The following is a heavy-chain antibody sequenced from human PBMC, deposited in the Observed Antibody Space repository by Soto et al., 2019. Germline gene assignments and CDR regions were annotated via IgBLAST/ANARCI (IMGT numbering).Heavy chain of an antibody. Sequence: GSLRLSCAASGFTFSDYGMHWVRQAPGKGLEWVAVISYDGSKYYAGSVKGRFTISRDNSKNTLSLQMNSLRAEDTAVYYCARPYSSTWNYFDYWGQGTLVTVSS. CDR2: ISYDGSK. CDR1: GFTFSDYG. V-gene: IGHV3-30*03. J-gene: IGHJ4*02. D-gene: IGHD6-13*01. CDR3: ARPYSSTWNYFDY.